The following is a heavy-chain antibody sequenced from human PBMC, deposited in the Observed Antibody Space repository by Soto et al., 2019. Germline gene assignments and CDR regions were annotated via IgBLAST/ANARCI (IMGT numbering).Heavy chain of an antibody. CDR1: GGSFSGYY. J-gene: IGHJ4*02. CDR2: INHSGST. V-gene: IGHV4-34*01. CDR3: ARTAYCDILTGYSHYFDY. D-gene: IGHD3-9*01. Sequence: SSQTLSLTCAVYGGSFSGYYWSWIRQPPGKGLEWIGEINHSGSTNYNPSLKSRVTISVDTSKNQFSLKLSSVTAADTAVYYCARTAYCDILTGYSHYFDYWGQGTLVTVS.